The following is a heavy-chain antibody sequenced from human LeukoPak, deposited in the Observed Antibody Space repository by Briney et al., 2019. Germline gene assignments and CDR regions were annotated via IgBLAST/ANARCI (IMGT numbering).Heavy chain of an antibody. CDR3: ARGLRELLLWSHFDP. CDR1: GYTFTVYY. J-gene: IGHJ5*02. V-gene: IGHV1-2*02. Sequence: GASVKVSCKASGYTFTVYYMHWVRQAPGQGLEWMGWINPNSGGTNYAQKFQGRVTITRDTSISTAYMELSRLRSDDTAVYYCARGLRELLLWSHFDPWGQGTLVTVSS. D-gene: IGHD3-10*01. CDR2: INPNSGGT.